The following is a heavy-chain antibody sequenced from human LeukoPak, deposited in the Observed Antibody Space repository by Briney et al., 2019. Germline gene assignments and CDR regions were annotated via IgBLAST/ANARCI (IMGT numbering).Heavy chain of an antibody. V-gene: IGHV4-39*07. CDR1: GVSISSGSNY. J-gene: IGHJ3*01. D-gene: IGHD3-10*01. CDR3: TRSDGYGLVGI. Sequence: SETLSLTCNVSGVSISSGSNYWGRIRQPPGKTLEWIGSIYSSGSTYYNSSLKSRVIILIDTSKSHFSLTLSSVTAADTAVYYCTRSDGYGLVGIWGQGTMVTVSS. CDR2: IYSSGST.